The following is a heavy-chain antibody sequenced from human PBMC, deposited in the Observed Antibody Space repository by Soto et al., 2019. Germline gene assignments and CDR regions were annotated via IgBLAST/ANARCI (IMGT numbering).Heavy chain of an antibody. CDR1: GGSISSGGYY. CDR2: IYNSGST. D-gene: IGHD3-9*01. CDR3: ARLLRYFGWLLYSGLDAFDL. Sequence: QVQLQESGPGLVKPSQTLSLTCTVSGGSISSGGYYWRWIRQHPGKGLEWIGYIYNSGSTYYNPSYKSRVTISVDTSKNEFSLKLSSVTAADTAVYYCARLLRYFGWLLYSGLDAFDLWGQGTMVTVSS. J-gene: IGHJ3*01. V-gene: IGHV4-31*03.